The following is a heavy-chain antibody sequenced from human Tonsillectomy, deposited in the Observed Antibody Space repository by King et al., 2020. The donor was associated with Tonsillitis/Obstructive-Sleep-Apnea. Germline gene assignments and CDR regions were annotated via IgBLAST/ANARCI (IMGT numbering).Heavy chain of an antibody. CDR2: IYYSGST. Sequence: QLQESGPGLVKPSETLSLTCTVSGGSISSYYWSWIRQPPGKGLEWIGYIYYSGSTNYNPSLKSRVTISVDTSKNQFSLKLSSVTAADTAVYYCARASRFLDYMDVWGKGTTVTVSS. D-gene: IGHD3-3*01. V-gene: IGHV4-59*01. J-gene: IGHJ6*03. CDR1: GGSISSYY. CDR3: ARASRFLDYMDV.